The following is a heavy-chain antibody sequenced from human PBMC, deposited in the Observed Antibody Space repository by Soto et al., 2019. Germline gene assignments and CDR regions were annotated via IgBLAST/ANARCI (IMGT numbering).Heavy chain of an antibody. V-gene: IGHV3-30-3*01. CDR3: ARESGVSEGIRGVIITYYYYGMDV. J-gene: IGHJ6*02. Sequence: QVQLVESGGGVVQPGRSLRLSCAASGFTFSSYAMHWVRQAPGKGLEWVAVISYDGSNKYYADSVKGRFTISRDNSKNTLYLQMNSLRAEDTAVYYCARESGVSEGIRGVIITYYYYGMDVWGQGTTVTVSS. D-gene: IGHD3-10*01. CDR2: ISYDGSNK. CDR1: GFTFSSYA.